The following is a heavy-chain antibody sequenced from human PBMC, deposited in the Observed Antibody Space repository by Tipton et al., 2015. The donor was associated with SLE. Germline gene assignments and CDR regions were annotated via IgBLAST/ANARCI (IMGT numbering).Heavy chain of an antibody. D-gene: IGHD6-13*01. V-gene: IGHV4-34*01. CDR1: GESFSGSS. Sequence: AGLVKPSETLSLTCAVYGESFSGSSWSWIRQPPGKGLEWIATFYLSGTTSSNPSLKSRVSISVDTSKNQFSLKLSSVTAADTAVYYCATLGAAAGAKWFDPWGQGTLVTVSS. CDR2: FYLSGTT. CDR3: ATLGAAAGAKWFDP. J-gene: IGHJ5*02.